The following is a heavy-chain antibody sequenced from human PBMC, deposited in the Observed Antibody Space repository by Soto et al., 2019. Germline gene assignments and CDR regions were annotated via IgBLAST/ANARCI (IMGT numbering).Heavy chain of an antibody. Sequence: PSETLSLTCTVSGASISSGGYYWSWIRQHPGKGLEWIGYIYYSGTTYYNPSLKSRLTISLDTSRNHLSLELNSVSAADTAVYYCERADRSGYTFDHCGQGNLVTVSS. J-gene: IGHJ4*02. CDR3: ERADRSGYTFDH. V-gene: IGHV4-31*03. CDR2: IYYSGTT. CDR1: GASISSGGYY. D-gene: IGHD3-22*01.